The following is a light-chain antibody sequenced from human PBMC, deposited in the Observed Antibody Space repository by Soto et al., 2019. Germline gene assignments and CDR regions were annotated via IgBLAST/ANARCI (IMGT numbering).Light chain of an antibody. CDR3: DSYTSGSSYV. V-gene: IGLV2-14*01. CDR1: GSDVGGYRY. J-gene: IGLJ1*01. CDR2: DVS. Sequence: QSVLTQPASVSGSPGQSIAISCTGTGSDVGGYRYVSWYQQHPGKAPKLIIYDVSNRPSGVSDRFSGSKSGNTASLTISGLKYEDEDDYYCDSYTSGSSYVFGTGTKVTV.